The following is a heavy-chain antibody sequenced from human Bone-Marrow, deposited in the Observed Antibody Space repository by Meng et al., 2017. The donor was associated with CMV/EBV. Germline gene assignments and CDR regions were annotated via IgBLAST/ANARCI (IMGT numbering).Heavy chain of an antibody. CDR3: ARDTAGDVGSMDV. CDR2: IYSGGST. V-gene: IGHV3-53*01. CDR1: GFSFSSYA. D-gene: IGHD7-27*01. J-gene: IGHJ6*02. Sequence: GGSLRLSCAASGFSFSSYAMSWVRQAPGKGLEWVSVIYSGGSTYYADSVKGRFTISRDNSKNTLYLQMNSLRAEDTAVYYCARDTAGDVGSMDVWGQGTTVTVSS.